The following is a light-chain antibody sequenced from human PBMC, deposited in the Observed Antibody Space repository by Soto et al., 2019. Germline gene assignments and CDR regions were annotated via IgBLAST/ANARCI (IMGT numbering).Light chain of an antibody. J-gene: IGKJ1*01. V-gene: IGKV1-5*03. CDR1: QSISSW. CDR2: KAS. Sequence: DIQMTQSPSTLSASVGDRVTITCRASQSISSWLAWYQQKPGEAPKLLIYKASSLDSGIPSRFSGSGSGTEFTLTISSLQSDDFATYYCQQYNSYSWTFGQGTKVEIK. CDR3: QQYNSYSWT.